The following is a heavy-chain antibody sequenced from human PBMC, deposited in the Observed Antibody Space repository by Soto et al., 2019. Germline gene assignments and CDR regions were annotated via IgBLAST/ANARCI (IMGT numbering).Heavy chain of an antibody. Sequence: QVQLVQSGAEVKKPGSSVKVSCKASGGTFSSYTISWVRQAPGQGLEWMGRIIPILGIANYAKKFQGRVTITADKSTSTAYMELSSLRSEDTAVYYCARAPYPYYDFWSGYYILDYWGQGTLVTVSS. V-gene: IGHV1-69*02. CDR2: IIPILGIA. J-gene: IGHJ4*02. D-gene: IGHD3-3*01. CDR3: ARAPYPYYDFWSGYYILDY. CDR1: GGTFSSYT.